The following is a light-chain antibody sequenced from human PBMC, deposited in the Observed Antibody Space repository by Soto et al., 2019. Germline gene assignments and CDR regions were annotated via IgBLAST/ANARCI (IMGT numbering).Light chain of an antibody. J-gene: IGLJ1*01. CDR3: SSYGGSSNYV. CDR1: SSDVGGYNY. V-gene: IGLV2-14*01. Sequence: QSALTQPASVSGSPGQSITISCTGTSSDVGGYNYVSWYQQHPGKAPKLMIYEVSNRPSGVSNRFSGSKSGNTASLTISGLQAEDEADYYCSSYGGSSNYVFGTGTKVTVL. CDR2: EVS.